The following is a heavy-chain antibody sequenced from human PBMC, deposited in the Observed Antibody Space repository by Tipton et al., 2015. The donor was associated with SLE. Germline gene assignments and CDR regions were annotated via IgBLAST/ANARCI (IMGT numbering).Heavy chain of an antibody. CDR3: ARGTGITDD. D-gene: IGHD1-1*01. CDR2: INHSGVT. J-gene: IGHJ4*02. CDR1: GGSISIGSYY. Sequence: TLSLTCTVSGGSISIGSYYWSWIRQPAGKELEWIGEINHSGVTSYNPSLKSRVAVSLDTSKRQFLLRLTSVTAADTAMYFCARGTGITDDWGQGTLVTVSS. V-gene: IGHV4-61*09.